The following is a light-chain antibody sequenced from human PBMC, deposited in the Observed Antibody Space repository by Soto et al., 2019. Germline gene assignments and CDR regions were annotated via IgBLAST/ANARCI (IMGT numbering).Light chain of an antibody. CDR2: KAS. J-gene: IGKJ1*01. V-gene: IGKV1-5*03. Sequence: DIQMTQSPSTLSASVGDRVTITCRASQSISSWLAWYQQKPGKAPKLLIYKASNLQSGVPSRFSGSGSGTEFTLTISSLQPDDFATYYCQQYNTYLVTFGQGTKVEIK. CDR3: QQYNTYLVT. CDR1: QSISSW.